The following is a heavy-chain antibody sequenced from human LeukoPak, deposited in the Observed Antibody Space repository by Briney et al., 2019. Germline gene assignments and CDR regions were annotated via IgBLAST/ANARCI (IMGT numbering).Heavy chain of an antibody. CDR3: ARGQGAMVRGVIHQFYDYVWGSYRYTGFDY. Sequence: ASVKVSCKASGYTFTSYDINWVRQATGQGLEWMGWMNPNSGNTGYAQKFQGRVTMTRNTSISTAYMELSSLRSEDTAVYCCARGQGAMVRGVIHQFYDYVWGSYRYTGFDYWGQGTLVTVSS. V-gene: IGHV1-8*01. D-gene: IGHD3-16*02. CDR1: GYTFTSYD. J-gene: IGHJ4*02. CDR2: MNPNSGNT.